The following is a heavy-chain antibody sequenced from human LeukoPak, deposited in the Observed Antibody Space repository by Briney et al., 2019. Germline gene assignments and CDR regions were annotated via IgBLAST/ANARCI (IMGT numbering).Heavy chain of an antibody. D-gene: IGHD3-10*01. V-gene: IGHV3-7*01. Sequence: GGSLRLSCAASGFTISSYWMSWVRQTPGKGLEWVANIKQDGSEKYYVDSVKGRFTISRDNAKNSLYLQMNSLRAEDTAVYYCTPDYYGSGSYYKAFDYWGQGTLVTVSS. CDR3: TPDYYGSGSYYKAFDY. CDR1: GFTISSYW. CDR2: IKQDGSEK. J-gene: IGHJ4*02.